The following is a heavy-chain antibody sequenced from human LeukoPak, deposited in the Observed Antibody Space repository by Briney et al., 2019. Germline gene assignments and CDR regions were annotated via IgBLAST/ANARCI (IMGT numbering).Heavy chain of an antibody. CDR2: IHTSGST. CDR1: GGSIGGYY. CDR3: ARLDNWFDP. J-gene: IGHJ5*02. V-gene: IGHV4-4*07. Sequence: SETLSLTCTVSGGSIGGYYWSWIRQPPGKGLECIGRIHTSGSTDYSPSLKSRVTISVDTSKNQFSLKLTSVTAADTAMYYCARLDNWFDPWGQGTLVTVSS.